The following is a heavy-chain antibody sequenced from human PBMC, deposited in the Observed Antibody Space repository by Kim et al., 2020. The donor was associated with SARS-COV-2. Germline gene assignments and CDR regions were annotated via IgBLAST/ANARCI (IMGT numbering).Heavy chain of an antibody. D-gene: IGHD6-19*01. Sequence: GGSLRLSCAASGFTFSSYAMSWVRQAPGKGLEWVSAISGSGGSTYYADSVKGRFTISRDNSKNTLYLQMNSLRAEDTAVYYCAKVRGSGWCSWYWVGGWFDPWGQGTLVTASS. V-gene: IGHV3-23*01. CDR2: ISGSGGST. CDR1: GFTFSSYA. J-gene: IGHJ5*02. CDR3: AKVRGSGWCSWYWVGGWFDP.